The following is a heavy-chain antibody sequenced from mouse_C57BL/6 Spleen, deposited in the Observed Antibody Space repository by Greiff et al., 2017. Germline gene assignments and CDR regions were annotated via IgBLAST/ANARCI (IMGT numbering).Heavy chain of an antibody. V-gene: IGHV1-64*01. Sequence: QVQLQQPGAELVKPGASVKFSCKASGYTFTSYWMHWVKQRPGQGLEWIGMIHPNSGRTNYNEKFKSKATLTVDKSSSTAYMQLSSLTSEDSAVYYCARSFEDAMDYWGQGTSVTVSS. CDR1: GYTFTSYW. CDR2: IHPNSGRT. CDR3: ARSFEDAMDY. J-gene: IGHJ4*01.